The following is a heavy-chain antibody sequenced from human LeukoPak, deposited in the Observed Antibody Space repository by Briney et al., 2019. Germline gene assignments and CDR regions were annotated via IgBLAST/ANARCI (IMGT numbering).Heavy chain of an antibody. V-gene: IGHV4-38-2*02. J-gene: IGHJ4*02. CDR1: GYSITSGYY. D-gene: IGHD2-15*01. CDR2: IYHSGST. CDR3: ASGGGDCSGGSCYPPEY. Sequence: SETLSLTCTVSGYSITSGYYWGWIRQPPGKGLEWIGSIYHSGSTYYNASLKSRVTISVDTSKNQFSLKLSSVTAADTAVYYCASGGGDCSGGSCYPPEYWGQGTLVTVSS.